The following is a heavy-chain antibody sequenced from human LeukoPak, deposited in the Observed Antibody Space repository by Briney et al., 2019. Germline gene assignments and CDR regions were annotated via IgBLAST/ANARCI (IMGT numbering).Heavy chain of an antibody. J-gene: IGHJ3*02. CDR3: ARRSGDRAFDI. CDR1: GFTFENSA. V-gene: IGHV3-9*03. Sequence: GRPLRLSCAASGFTFENSAVHWVRQAPGKGLEWVSGISWNSGGLIYADSVKGRFTISRDNAKNSLYLQMNSLRLEDMALYYCARRSGDRAFDIWGQGTMVTVSS. D-gene: IGHD3-10*01. CDR2: ISWNSGGL.